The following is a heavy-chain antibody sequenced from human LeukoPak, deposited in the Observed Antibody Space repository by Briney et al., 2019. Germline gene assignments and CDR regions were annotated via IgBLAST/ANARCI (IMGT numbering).Heavy chain of an antibody. Sequence: GSLRLSCAASGFTFSSYAMNWVRQAPGKGLEWVSAISGSGGSTYYADSVKGRFTISRDNSKNTVYLQMNSLRAEDTAVYYCANLGMRYFDWAHFDYWGQGTLVTVSS. J-gene: IGHJ4*02. D-gene: IGHD3-9*01. CDR1: GFTFSSYA. V-gene: IGHV3-23*01. CDR3: ANLGMRYFDWAHFDY. CDR2: ISGSGGST.